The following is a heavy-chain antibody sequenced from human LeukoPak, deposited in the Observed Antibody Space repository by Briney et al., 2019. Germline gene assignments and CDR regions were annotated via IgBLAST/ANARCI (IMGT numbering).Heavy chain of an antibody. CDR1: GFSLSRSGMR. CDR2: IDWDDTK. Sequence: SGPTLVNPTQTLTLTCTFSGFSLSRSGMRVSWIRQPPGKALEWLARIDWDDTKFYSTSLKTRLTISKDTSKNQVVLTMTNTDPVDTATYYCARIGLGDLYDVFDIWGQGTMVTVSS. V-gene: IGHV2-70*04. J-gene: IGHJ3*02. D-gene: IGHD3-16*01. CDR3: ARIGLGDLYDVFDI.